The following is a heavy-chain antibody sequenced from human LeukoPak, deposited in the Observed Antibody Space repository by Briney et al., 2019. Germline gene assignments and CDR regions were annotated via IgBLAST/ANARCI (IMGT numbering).Heavy chain of an antibody. CDR2: ISYDGSNK. D-gene: IGHD3-10*01. V-gene: IGHV3-30*18. J-gene: IGHJ4*02. Sequence: GGSLRLSCAASGFTFSSYGTHWVRQAPGKGLEWVAVISYDGSNKYYADSVKGRFTISRDNSKNTLYLQVNSLRAEDTAVYYCAKPLPMVRGVTISPFDYWGQGTLVTVSS. CDR3: AKPLPMVRGVTISPFDY. CDR1: GFTFSSYG.